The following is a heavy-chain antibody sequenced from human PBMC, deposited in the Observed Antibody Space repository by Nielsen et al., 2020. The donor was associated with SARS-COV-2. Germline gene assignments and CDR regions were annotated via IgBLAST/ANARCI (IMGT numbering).Heavy chain of an antibody. J-gene: IGHJ4*02. CDR2: INPDETKT. D-gene: IGHD3-22*01. CDR3: ARLWDDGYYFDTGPYDY. CDR1: GFTFSSYD. Sequence: GGSLRLSCAASGFTFSSYDMHWVRRAPGKGLVWVSHINPDETKTTYADSVKGRFTISRDNAKNTLYLQMNSLRAEDTAVYYCARLWDDGYYFDTGPYDYWGQGTVVTVSS. V-gene: IGHV3-74*03.